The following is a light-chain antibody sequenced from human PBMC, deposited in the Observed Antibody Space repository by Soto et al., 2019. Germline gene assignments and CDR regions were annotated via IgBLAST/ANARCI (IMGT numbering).Light chain of an antibody. CDR2: DAS. J-gene: IGKJ4*01. CDR3: QQRSNWPPLT. Sequence: EIVLTHSPGTLSLSPWEIASLSCRASQSVSSSYLAWYQQIPGQAPRLLINDASRRATGIPDRFSSSGSGTDFTLSISSLEPEDFAVYYCQQRSNWPPLTFGGGTKVDIK. CDR1: QSVSSSY. V-gene: IGKV3D-20*02.